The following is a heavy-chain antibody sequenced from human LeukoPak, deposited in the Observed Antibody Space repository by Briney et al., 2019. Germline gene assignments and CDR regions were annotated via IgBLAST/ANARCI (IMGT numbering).Heavy chain of an antibody. Sequence: GASVKVSCKASGGTFSSYAISWVRQAPGQGLEWMGRIIPIFGTANYAQKFQGRVTITTDESTSTAYLELSSLRSEDTAVYYCERGGDGYKYDPWGQGTLVTVSS. D-gene: IGHD5-24*01. V-gene: IGHV1-69*05. CDR1: GGTFSSYA. CDR3: ERGGDGYKYDP. CDR2: IIPIFGTA. J-gene: IGHJ5*02.